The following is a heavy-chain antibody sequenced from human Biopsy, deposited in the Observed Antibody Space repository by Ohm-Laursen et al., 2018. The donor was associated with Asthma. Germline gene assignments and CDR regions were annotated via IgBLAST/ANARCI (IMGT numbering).Heavy chain of an antibody. Sequence: SLRLSCAASGFTFRSYAMHWFRQAPRKGLEWVAVGGSYCDGGHKYYADSVNGRFTISSDDSKNNLYLQMKSVRPDDTAVYYCARDVMGWDKGAFDFWGQGTMVTVSS. CDR1: GFTFRSYA. D-gene: IGHD1-26*01. CDR2: GGSYCDGGHK. V-gene: IGHV3-30-3*01. CDR3: ARDVMGWDKGAFDF. J-gene: IGHJ4*02.